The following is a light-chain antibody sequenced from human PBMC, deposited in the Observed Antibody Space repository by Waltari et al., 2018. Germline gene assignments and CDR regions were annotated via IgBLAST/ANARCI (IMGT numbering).Light chain of an antibody. Sequence: QSALTQPRSVSGSPGQSVTISCTGTSRDVGGYNYVSWYQQHPGKAPKLIIDDVSNRPVWAPVRFSGSKCGNKATLTISGLQAEDEADYYCCSYAGISGVFGGGTKLTVL. J-gene: IGLJ3*02. CDR2: DVS. CDR3: CSYAGISGV. V-gene: IGLV2-11*01. CDR1: SRDVGGYNY.